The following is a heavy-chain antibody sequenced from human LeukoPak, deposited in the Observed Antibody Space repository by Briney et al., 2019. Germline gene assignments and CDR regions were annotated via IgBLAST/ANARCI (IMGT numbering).Heavy chain of an antibody. J-gene: IGHJ3*02. CDR3: AREGLELFAFDI. D-gene: IGHD1-7*01. V-gene: IGHV1-46*01. Sequence: ASVKVSCKASGYTFTSYYMHWVRQAPGQGLEWMGIIDPSGGSTSYAQKFQGRVTMTRDTSTSTVYMELSSLRSEDTAVYYCAREGLELFAFDIWGQGTMVTVSS. CDR1: GYTFTSYY. CDR2: IDPSGGST.